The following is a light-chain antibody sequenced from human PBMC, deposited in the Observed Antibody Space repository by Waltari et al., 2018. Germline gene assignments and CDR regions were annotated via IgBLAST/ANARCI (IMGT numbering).Light chain of an antibody. Sequence: QAALTQPPSVSKSLGQAVTISCTGTSNDVGGYNDVSWYQQYPGTAPRRVIYDVNIRPSWASDRFSGSQSEKAASLTISGLQAEDAADYYCRSFRGGNTWAFGGVTRLTVL. CDR1: SNDVGGYND. J-gene: IGLJ2*01. CDR2: DVN. V-gene: IGLV2-11*01. CDR3: RSFRGGNTWA.